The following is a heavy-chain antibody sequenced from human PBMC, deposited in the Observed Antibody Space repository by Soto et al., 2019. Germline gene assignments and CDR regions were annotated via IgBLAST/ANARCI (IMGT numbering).Heavy chain of an antibody. V-gene: IGHV4-61*01. CDR3: ARDKGPDTYGQTRIRDYSYAMDV. J-gene: IGHJ6*02. Sequence: QVQLQESGPGLVKPSETLSLTCTVSGGSVNSANYYWSWIRQPPGKRLQWIGYIFYSGNSGSTNYNPSLESRITISVDTSKNQFSLRLTSVTAADTATYYCARDKGPDTYGQTRIRDYSYAMDVWGQGTTVIVSS. CDR2: IFYSGNSGST. D-gene: IGHD5-18*01. CDR1: GGSVNSANYY.